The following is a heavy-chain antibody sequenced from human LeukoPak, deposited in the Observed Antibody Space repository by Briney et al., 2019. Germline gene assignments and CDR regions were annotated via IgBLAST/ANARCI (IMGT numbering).Heavy chain of an antibody. Sequence: PSETLSLXCTVSGGSISSGDYYWSWIRQPPEKGLEWIGYIYYSGSTYYNPSLKSRVTISVDTSKNQFSLKLSSVTAADTAVYYCASYYYDSSGVDYWGQGTLVTVSS. V-gene: IGHV4-30-4*08. D-gene: IGHD3-22*01. J-gene: IGHJ4*02. CDR2: IYYSGST. CDR3: ASYYYDSSGVDY. CDR1: GGSISSGDYY.